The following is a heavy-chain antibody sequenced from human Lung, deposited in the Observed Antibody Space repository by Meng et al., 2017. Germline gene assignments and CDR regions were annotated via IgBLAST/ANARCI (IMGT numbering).Heavy chain of an antibody. D-gene: IGHD6-6*01. J-gene: IGHJ4*02. V-gene: IGHV1-18*01. Sequence: QGRLVQSGAEGRKPGASGKVSCKASGYTFTSYGISWVRQAPGQGLEWMGWISAYNGNTNYAQKLQGRVTMTTDTSTSTAYMELRSLRSDDTAVYYCAASTSIAGSPFDYWGQGTLVTVSS. CDR1: GYTFTSYG. CDR2: ISAYNGNT. CDR3: AASTSIAGSPFDY.